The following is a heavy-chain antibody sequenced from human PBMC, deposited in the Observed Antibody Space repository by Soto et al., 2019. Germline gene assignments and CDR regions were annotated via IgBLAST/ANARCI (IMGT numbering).Heavy chain of an antibody. J-gene: IGHJ4*02. CDR1: GFTFSYNY. Sequence: GGSLRLSCAASGFTFSYNYMSWIRQSPGKGLEWVSYISSSGSIIYYADSVKGRFTISRDNAKNSLYLQMNSLRAEDTAVYYCARDLGYYESDGYFDYWGQGALVTVSS. V-gene: IGHV3-11*01. D-gene: IGHD3-22*01. CDR3: ARDLGYYESDGYFDY. CDR2: ISSSGSII.